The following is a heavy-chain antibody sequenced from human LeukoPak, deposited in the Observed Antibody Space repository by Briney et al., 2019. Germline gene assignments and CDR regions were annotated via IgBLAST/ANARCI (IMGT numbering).Heavy chain of an antibody. V-gene: IGHV1-8*01. Sequence: ASVKVSCKASGYTFTSYDINWVRQATGQGLEWMGWMNPNSGNTGYAQKFQGRVTMTRNTSISTAYMELSSLRSEDTAVYYCARAARDCSGGSCYYYFDYWGQGTLVTVSS. J-gene: IGHJ4*02. CDR2: MNPNSGNT. D-gene: IGHD2-15*01. CDR3: ARAARDCSGGSCYYYFDY. CDR1: GYTFTSYD.